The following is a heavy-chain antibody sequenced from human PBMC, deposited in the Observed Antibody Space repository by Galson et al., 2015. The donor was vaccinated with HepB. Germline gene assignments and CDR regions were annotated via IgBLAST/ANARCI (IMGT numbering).Heavy chain of an antibody. V-gene: IGHV3-30*19. CDR1: GFTFTTFA. J-gene: IGHJ3*02. CDR2: ISYDGSSK. CDR3: ATGGIVVVASAPIGGAFDI. D-gene: IGHD2-15*01. Sequence: SLRLSCAASGFTFTTFAMHWVRQAPGKGLEWVAVISYDGSSKYHADSVKGRFTIFRDNSRNRLHLQMSSLRAEDTAVYYCATGGIVVVASAPIGGAFDIWGRGTMVTVSS.